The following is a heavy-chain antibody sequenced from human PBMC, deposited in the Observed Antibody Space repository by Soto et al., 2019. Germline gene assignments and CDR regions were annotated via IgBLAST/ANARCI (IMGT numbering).Heavy chain of an antibody. V-gene: IGHV3-30*04. D-gene: IGHD2-15*01. J-gene: IGHJ4*02. CDR2: ISYDGTNK. CDR3: AKDRGRYCSGGTCYLFDS. CDR1: GFTFSSYA. Sequence: QVQLVESGGGVVQPGRSLRLSCVPSGFTFSSYAMHWVRQAPGKGLEWVAIISYDGTNKYYADSVKGRFTISRDNSKNTLYLQMNSLRVEDTALYYCAKDRGRYCSGGTCYLFDSWGQGALFTVSS.